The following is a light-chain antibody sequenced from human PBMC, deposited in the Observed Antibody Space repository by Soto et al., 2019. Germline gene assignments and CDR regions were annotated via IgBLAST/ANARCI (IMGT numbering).Light chain of an antibody. CDR1: QSVSSSY. J-gene: IGKJ1*01. CDR2: GAS. CDR3: QQYGSSRWT. Sequence: EIVLTQSPGTLSLSPGERATISCRASQSVSSSYLAWYQQNRGQAPRLLIYGASSRAPGIPDRFGGSGSGTDFTLIISRLEPEDFAVYYCQQYGSSRWTFGQGTKV. V-gene: IGKV3-20*01.